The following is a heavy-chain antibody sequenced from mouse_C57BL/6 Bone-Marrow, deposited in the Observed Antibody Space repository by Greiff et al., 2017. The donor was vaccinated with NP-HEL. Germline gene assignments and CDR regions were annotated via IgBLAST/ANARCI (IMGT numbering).Heavy chain of an antibody. CDR2: IDPSDSYT. CDR3: ARGVDYDYSWFAY. Sequence: QVQLQQPGAELVMPGASVKLSCKASGYTFTSYWMHWVKQRPGQGLEWIGEIDPSDSYTNYNQKFKGKSTLTVDKSSSTASMQLSSLTSEDSAVYYCARGVDYDYSWFAYWGQGTLVTVSA. V-gene: IGHV1-69*01. J-gene: IGHJ3*01. D-gene: IGHD2-4*01. CDR1: GYTFTSYW.